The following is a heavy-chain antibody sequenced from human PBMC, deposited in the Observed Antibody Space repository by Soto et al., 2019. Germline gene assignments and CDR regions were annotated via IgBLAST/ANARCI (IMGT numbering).Heavy chain of an antibody. CDR1: GYTFSNYW. V-gene: IGHV5-51*01. CDR3: ARHRVDTAMVTYDP. D-gene: IGHD5-18*01. CDR2: IYPGDSDT. Sequence: GESLKISCKGSGYTFSNYWIVWVRQVPGKGLELMGVIYPGDSDTRYSPSFQGQVTISADKSISTAYLQWSSLKASDTAMYYCARHRVDTAMVTYDPWGQGTLVTVSS. J-gene: IGHJ5*02.